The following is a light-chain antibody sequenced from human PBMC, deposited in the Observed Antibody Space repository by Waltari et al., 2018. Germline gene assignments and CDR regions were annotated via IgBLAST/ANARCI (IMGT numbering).Light chain of an antibody. CDR1: SGDVATFDY. Sequence: QSALTQPPSASGFHGQSVTIPCTGTSGDVATFDYVSWYQQQPGKAPKLIIYEVNKRPSGVPDRFSGSKSGTTASLTISGLRAEDEADFYCSSYAHSDKALFGGGTRVSV. CDR3: SSYAHSDKAL. J-gene: IGLJ1*01. V-gene: IGLV2-8*01. CDR2: EVN.